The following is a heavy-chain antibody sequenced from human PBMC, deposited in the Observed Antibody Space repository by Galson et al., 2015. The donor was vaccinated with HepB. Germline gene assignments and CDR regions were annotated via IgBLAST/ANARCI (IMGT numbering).Heavy chain of an antibody. V-gene: IGHV3-21*01. CDR1: GFTFSSFS. CDR2: ISTSGSYI. CDR3: ARDQGYCSGTSCPNWFDS. D-gene: IGHD2-2*01. J-gene: IGHJ5*01. Sequence: SLRLSCAASGFTFSSFSMNWVRQAPGKGLEWVSSISTSGSYISYAASVKGRFTISRDNAKNSLSLQMDSLRAEDTAVYYCARDQGYCSGTSCPNWFDSWGQGTLGTVSS.